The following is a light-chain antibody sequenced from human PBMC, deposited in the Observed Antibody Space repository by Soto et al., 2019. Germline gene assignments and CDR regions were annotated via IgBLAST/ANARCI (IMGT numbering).Light chain of an antibody. V-gene: IGKV1-39*01. J-gene: IGKJ4*01. CDR1: QYITTY. CDR2: GAS. Sequence: DIQMTQSAASLSASVGDRVTITWAASQYITTYLNWYQHKPGTAPKLLIYGASSLQSGVPSRFSGNGYGTDFTLTISSLQPEDFATYYCQQSFSVPLTFGGGTKVDIK. CDR3: QQSFSVPLT.